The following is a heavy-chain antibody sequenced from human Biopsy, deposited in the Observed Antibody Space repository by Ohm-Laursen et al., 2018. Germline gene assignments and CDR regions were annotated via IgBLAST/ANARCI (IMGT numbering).Heavy chain of an antibody. J-gene: IGHJ4*02. CDR1: GFTFSSYA. V-gene: IGHV3-23*01. D-gene: IGHD4-17*01. CDR3: ALAAAQTVTHFDY. Sequence: SFRLSCAASGFTFSSYAMTWFRQAPGKGLEWVSTISGNSDIIYDTDSVKGRFTTSRDNSKNTLYLQMNSLRADDTAVYYCALAAAQTVTHFDYWGQGTLVTVSS. CDR2: ISGNSDII.